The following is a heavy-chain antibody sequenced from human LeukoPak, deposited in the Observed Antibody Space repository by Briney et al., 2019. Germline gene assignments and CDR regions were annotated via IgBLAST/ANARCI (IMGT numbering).Heavy chain of an antibody. V-gene: IGHV3-21*01. J-gene: IGHJ4*02. CDR2: ISSSSSYI. CDR1: GFTFSSYW. Sequence: GGSLRLSCAASGFTFSSYWMSWVRQAPGKGLEWVSSISSSSSYIYYADSVKGRFTISRDNAKNSLYLQMNSLRAEDTAVYYCARDLDDYDILTGYGYWGQGTLVTVSS. CDR3: ARDLDDYDILTGYGY. D-gene: IGHD3-9*01.